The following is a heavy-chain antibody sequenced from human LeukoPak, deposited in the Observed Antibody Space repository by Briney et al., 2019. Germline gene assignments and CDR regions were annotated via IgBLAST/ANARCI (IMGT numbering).Heavy chain of an antibody. D-gene: IGHD1-26*01. CDR2: ISGNSVTI. Sequence: GESLRLSCTASGSTFSTYPMTWVRQAPGQGLEWVSAISGNSVTIYYADSVKGRCTISRDNSKNTLYLQMYSLRAEDTAVYYCAKRLSGTYSFDLWGQGTLVTVSS. CDR3: AKRLSGTYSFDL. J-gene: IGHJ4*02. CDR1: GSTFSTYP. V-gene: IGHV3-23*01.